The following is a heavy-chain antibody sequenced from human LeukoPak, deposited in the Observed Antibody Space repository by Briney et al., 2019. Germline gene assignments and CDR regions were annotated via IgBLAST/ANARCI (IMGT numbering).Heavy chain of an antibody. CDR2: ISSSSSYI. J-gene: IGHJ3*02. V-gene: IGHV3-21*01. D-gene: IGHD1-1*01. CDR3: ARDRPGGVHDAFDI. Sequence: GGSLRLSCAASGFTFSSYSMNWVRQAPGKGLEWISSISSSSSYIYYADSVKGRFTISRDNAKNSLYLQMNSLRAEDTAVYYCARDRPGGVHDAFDIWGQGTMVTVSS. CDR1: GFTFSSYS.